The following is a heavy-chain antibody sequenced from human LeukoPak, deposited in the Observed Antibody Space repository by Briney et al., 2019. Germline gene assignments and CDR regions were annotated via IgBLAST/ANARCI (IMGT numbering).Heavy chain of an antibody. V-gene: IGHV1-18*01. Sequence: ASVKVSCKASGYTFTSYGISWVRQAPGQGLEWMGWISAYNGNTNYAQELQGRVTMTTDTSTSTAYMELRSLRSDDTAVYYCASGNYYDSSGYYRYFDYWGQGTLVTVSS. CDR3: ASGNYYDSSGYYRYFDY. CDR2: ISAYNGNT. J-gene: IGHJ4*02. CDR1: GYTFTSYG. D-gene: IGHD3-22*01.